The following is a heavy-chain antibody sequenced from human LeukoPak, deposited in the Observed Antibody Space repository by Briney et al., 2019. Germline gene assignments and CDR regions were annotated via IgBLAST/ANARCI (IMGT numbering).Heavy chain of an antibody. Sequence: ASVKVSCKASGYTFTGYYMHWVRQAPGQGLEWMGWINPNSGGTNYAQKFQGRVTMTRDTSISTAYMELSRLRSDDTAVYYCASGRYYCSSSCPYYYSMDVWGQGTTVTVSS. V-gene: IGHV1-2*02. CDR2: INPNSGGT. J-gene: IGHJ6*02. D-gene: IGHD2-2*01. CDR3: ASGRYYCSSSCPYYYSMDV. CDR1: GYTFTGYY.